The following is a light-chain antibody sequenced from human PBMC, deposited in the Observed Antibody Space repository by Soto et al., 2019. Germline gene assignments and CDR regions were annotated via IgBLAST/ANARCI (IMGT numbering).Light chain of an antibody. Sequence: VSGERVAIGSFRTSQSVSSNLAWYQQKPGQAPTLLIYGASTRATDIPPRFSGSGSGTELTHTSRSSQHADFAAYPCHQDPSSAAWRFGQGTNVDIK. V-gene: IGKV3-15*01. J-gene: IGKJ1*01. CDR2: GAS. CDR3: HQDPSSAAWR. CDR1: QSVSSN.